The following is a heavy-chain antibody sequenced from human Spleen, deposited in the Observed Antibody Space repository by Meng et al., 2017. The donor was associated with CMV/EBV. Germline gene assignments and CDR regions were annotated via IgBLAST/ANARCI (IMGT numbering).Heavy chain of an antibody. Sequence: GESLKISCKGSGYSFISYWIGWVRHMPGKGLEWMGIIYPGDSDTRYSPSFQGQVTISADKSTSTAYLQWSSLKASDTAIYYCARHPGPCGDFMIDYWGQGTLVTVSS. D-gene: IGHD4-17*01. CDR1: GYSFISYW. J-gene: IGHJ4*02. CDR2: IYPGDSDT. V-gene: IGHV5-51*01. CDR3: ARHPGPCGDFMIDY.